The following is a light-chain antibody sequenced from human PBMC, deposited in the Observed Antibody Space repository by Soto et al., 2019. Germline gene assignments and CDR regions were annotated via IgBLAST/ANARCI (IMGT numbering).Light chain of an antibody. J-gene: IGLJ2*01. CDR1: SSNIGNNA. CDR3: AAWDDSLNGVV. V-gene: IGLV1-36*01. Sequence: QSVLTQPPSVSEAPRQRVTISCSGSSSNIGNNAVNWYQQLPGTAPKLLIYYDDLLPSGVSDRFSGSKSGTSASLAISGFQSEDEADYYCAAWDDSLNGVVFGGGTKLTVL. CDR2: YDD.